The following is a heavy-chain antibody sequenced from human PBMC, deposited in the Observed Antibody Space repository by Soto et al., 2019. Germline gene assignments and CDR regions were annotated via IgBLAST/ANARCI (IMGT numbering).Heavy chain of an antibody. V-gene: IGHV3-30*18. Sequence: QVQLVESGGGVVQPGRSLRLSCAASGFTFSSYGMHWVRQAPGKGLEWVAVISYDGSNKYYADSVKGRFTISRDNSKNTLYLQMNSLRAEDTAVYYCAKDRGSSTSCSDYWGQGTLVTVSS. CDR2: ISYDGSNK. CDR1: GFTFSSYG. CDR3: AKDRGSSTSCSDY. J-gene: IGHJ4*02. D-gene: IGHD2-2*01.